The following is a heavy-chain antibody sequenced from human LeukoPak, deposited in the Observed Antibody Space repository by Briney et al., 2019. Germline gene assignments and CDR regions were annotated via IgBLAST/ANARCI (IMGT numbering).Heavy chain of an antibody. J-gene: IGHJ4*02. CDR1: GLTLSNYG. V-gene: IGHV3-23*01. CDR2: ISDSGGST. CDR3: AKRGVVIRVILVGFHKEAYYFDS. D-gene: IGHD3-22*01. Sequence: GGSLRLSCAVSGLTLSNYGMSWVRQAPGKGLECVAGISDSGGSTNYADSVKGRFTISRDNPKNTLYLQMNSLRAEDTAVYFCAKRGVVIRVILVGFHKEAYYFDSWGQGAPVTVSS.